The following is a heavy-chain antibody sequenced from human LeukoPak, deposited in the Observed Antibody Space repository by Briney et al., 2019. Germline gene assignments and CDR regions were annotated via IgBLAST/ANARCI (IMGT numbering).Heavy chain of an antibody. CDR1: GFTFSSYA. J-gene: IGHJ3*02. Sequence: PGESLRLSCAASGFTFSSYAMHWVRQAPGKGLEWVAVISYDGSNKYYADSVKGRFTISRDNSKNTLYLQMNSLRAEDTAVYYCAKASPPPFPAAILGDAFDIWGQGTMVTVSS. V-gene: IGHV3-30-3*01. CDR3: AKASPPPFPAAILGDAFDI. CDR2: ISYDGSNK. D-gene: IGHD2-2*02.